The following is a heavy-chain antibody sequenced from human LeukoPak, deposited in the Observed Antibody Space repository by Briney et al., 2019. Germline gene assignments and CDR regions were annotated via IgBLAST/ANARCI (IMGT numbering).Heavy chain of an antibody. CDR2: IHSGGDT. CDR1: GFTVSSNY. D-gene: IGHD6-19*01. J-gene: IGHJ5*02. Sequence: NPGGSLRLSCAASGFTVSSNYISWVRQAPGKGLEWVSVIHSGGDTGSADSVKDRFTISRDNSKNTLYLQLNSLRVEDTAVYYCARDIMGRPDIAVAALGSWGQGTLVVVSA. CDR3: ARDIMGRPDIAVAALGS. V-gene: IGHV3-66*01.